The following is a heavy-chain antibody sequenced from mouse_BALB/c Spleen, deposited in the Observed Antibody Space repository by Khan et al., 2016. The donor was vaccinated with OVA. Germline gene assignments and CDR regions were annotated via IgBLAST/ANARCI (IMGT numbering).Heavy chain of an antibody. CDR2: IRLKSNIYAT. D-gene: IGHD3-3*01. J-gene: IGHJ1*01. Sequence: EVKLEESGGGLVQPGGSMKLSCVASGFTFSNYWMNWVRQSPEKGFEWVAEIRLKSNIYATHYAESVRGRFTISRDDSRRSVYLQMNNLGAEDTGIYYCARGWDWYFDVWGAGTTVTVSS. CDR1: GFTFSNYW. V-gene: IGHV6-6*02. CDR3: ARGWDWYFDV.